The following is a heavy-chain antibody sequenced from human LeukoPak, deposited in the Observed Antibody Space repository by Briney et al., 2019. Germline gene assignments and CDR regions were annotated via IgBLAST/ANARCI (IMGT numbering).Heavy chain of an antibody. CDR2: INHSGST. CDR3: ARGGFYCGGDCYVDY. Sequence: SETLSLTCAVYGGSFSPYYWSWIRQPPGKGLGWIGEINHSGSTNYNPSHKSRVTISVDTSKNQFSLKLSSVTAADTAVYYCARGGFYCGGDCYVDYWGQGTLVTVSS. CDR1: GGSFSPYY. D-gene: IGHD2-21*02. V-gene: IGHV4-34*01. J-gene: IGHJ4*02.